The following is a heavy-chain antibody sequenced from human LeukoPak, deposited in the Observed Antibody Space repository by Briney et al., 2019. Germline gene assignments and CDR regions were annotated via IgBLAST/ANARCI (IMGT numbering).Heavy chain of an antibody. V-gene: IGHV4-38-2*02. CDR1: GASISDGFS. Sequence: PSETLSLTCNVSGASISDGFSWAWIRHSPGKGLGWIGIIQNGGASYNTPSLKSRTTMSVDTSKSQFSLKLTSVTAADTAVFYCARGMGRFCTSSSCYLSFVYWGQGTLVTVSS. CDR2: IQNGGAS. J-gene: IGHJ4*02. D-gene: IGHD2-2*01. CDR3: ARGMGRFCTSSSCYLSFVY.